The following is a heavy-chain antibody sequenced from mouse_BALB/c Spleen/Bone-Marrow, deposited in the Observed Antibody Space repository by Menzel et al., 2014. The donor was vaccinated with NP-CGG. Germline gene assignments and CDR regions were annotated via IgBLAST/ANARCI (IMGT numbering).Heavy chain of an antibody. V-gene: IGHV14-3*02. CDR2: IDPANGNT. CDR1: GFNIKYPY. J-gene: IGHJ4*01. CDR3: ARYRYYGSSYAMDY. D-gene: IGHD1-1*01. Sequence: VQLKQSGAELVKPGASVRLSYTASGFNIKYPYMHWVMQRPEQGLVWIGRIDPANGNTKYDPKFQGKATITADTSSNTAYLQLSSLTSEDTAVYYCARYRYYGSSYAMDYWGQGTSVTVSS.